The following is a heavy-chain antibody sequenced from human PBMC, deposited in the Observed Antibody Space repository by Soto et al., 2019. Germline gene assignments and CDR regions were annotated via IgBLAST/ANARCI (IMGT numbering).Heavy chain of an antibody. J-gene: IGHJ4*02. V-gene: IGHV3-23*01. CDR3: AKTGHSSAYYMGSNFFDS. D-gene: IGHD3-22*01. CDR2: ISGSGGST. CDR1: GFTFSSYA. Sequence: GSLRLSCAASGFTFSSYAMSWVRQAPGKGLEWVSAISGSGGSTYYADSVKGRFTISRDNSKNTLYLQMNSLRAEDTAVYYCAKTGHSSAYYMGSNFFDSWGQGTLVTVSS.